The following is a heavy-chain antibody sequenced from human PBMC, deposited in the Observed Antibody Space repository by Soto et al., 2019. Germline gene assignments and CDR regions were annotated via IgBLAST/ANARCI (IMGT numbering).Heavy chain of an antibody. CDR3: ARFYRDTAIRSPDY. D-gene: IGHD5-18*01. CDR2: ISAYNGNT. CDR1: GYTFTSYG. J-gene: IGHJ4*02. Sequence: GASVKVSCKASGYTFTSYGISWVRQAPGQGLEWMGWISAYNGNTDYAQKLQGRVTMTTDTSTSTAYMELRSLRSDDTAVYYCARFYRDTAIRSPDYWGQGTLVTVSS. V-gene: IGHV1-18*01.